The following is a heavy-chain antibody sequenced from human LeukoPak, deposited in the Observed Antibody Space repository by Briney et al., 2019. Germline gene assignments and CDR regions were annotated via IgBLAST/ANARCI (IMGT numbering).Heavy chain of an antibody. CDR2: IYYSGST. CDR3: ARGGGVFDY. Sequence: KPSETLSLTCTVSGGSISSYYWSWIRQPPGKGLEWIGYIYYSGSTNHNPSLKSRVTISVDTSKNQFSLKLSSVTAADTAVYYCARGGGVFDYWGQGTLVTVSS. V-gene: IGHV4-59*01. D-gene: IGHD3-16*01. J-gene: IGHJ4*02. CDR1: GGSISSYY.